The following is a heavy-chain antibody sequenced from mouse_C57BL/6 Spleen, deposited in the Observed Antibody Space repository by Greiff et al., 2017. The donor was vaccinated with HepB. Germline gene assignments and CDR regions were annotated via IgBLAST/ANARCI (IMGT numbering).Heavy chain of an antibody. CDR3: ARNWDCLYYYAMDY. Sequence: EVQGVESGGGLVKPGGSLKLSCAASGFTFSDYGMHWVRQAPEKGLEWVAYISSGSSTIYYADTVKGRFTISRDNAKNTLFLQMTSLRSEDTAMYYCARNWDCLYYYAMDYWGQGTSVTVSS. V-gene: IGHV5-17*01. D-gene: IGHD4-1*01. CDR2: ISSGSSTI. CDR1: GFTFSDYG. J-gene: IGHJ4*01.